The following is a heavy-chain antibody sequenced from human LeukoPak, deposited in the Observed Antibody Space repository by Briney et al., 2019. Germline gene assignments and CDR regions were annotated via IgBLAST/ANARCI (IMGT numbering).Heavy chain of an antibody. CDR2: MNPNSGDT. Sequence: ASVKVSCKASGYTFTSYDINWVRQATGQGLEWMGWMNPNSGDTGYAQKFQGRVTITRHTSISTAYMELSSLRSEDTAVYYCARAQPSAEGYYMDVWGKGTTVTVSS. J-gene: IGHJ6*03. CDR1: GYTFTSYD. V-gene: IGHV1-8*03. CDR3: ARAQPSAEGYYMDV.